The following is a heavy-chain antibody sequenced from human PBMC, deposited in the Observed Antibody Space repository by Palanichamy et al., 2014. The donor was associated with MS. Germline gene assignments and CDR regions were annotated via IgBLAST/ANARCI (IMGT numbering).Heavy chain of an antibody. CDR1: GFTFSSYG. CDR2: IWYDGSNK. Sequence: QVQLAESGGGVVQPGRSLRLSCAASGFTFSSYGMHWVRQAPGKGLEWVAVIWYDGSNKYYADSVKGRFTISRDNSKNTLYLQMNSLRAEDTAVYYCARDYYGSGSYFDYWGQGTLVTVSS. V-gene: IGHV3-33*01. D-gene: IGHD3-10*01. CDR3: ARDYYGSGSYFDY. J-gene: IGHJ4*02.